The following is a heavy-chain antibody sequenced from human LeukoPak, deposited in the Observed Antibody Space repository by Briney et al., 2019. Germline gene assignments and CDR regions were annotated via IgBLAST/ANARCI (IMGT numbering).Heavy chain of an antibody. CDR2: IYYSGST. Sequence: PSETLSLTCTVSGGSISSSSYYWGWIRQPPGKGLEWIGSIYYSGSTYYNPSLKSRVTISVDTSKNQFSLKLSSVTAADTAVYYCARMAAYSSSFFDYWGQGTLVTVSS. CDR1: GGSISSSSYY. V-gene: IGHV4-39*01. J-gene: IGHJ4*02. CDR3: ARMAAYSSSFFDY. D-gene: IGHD6-13*01.